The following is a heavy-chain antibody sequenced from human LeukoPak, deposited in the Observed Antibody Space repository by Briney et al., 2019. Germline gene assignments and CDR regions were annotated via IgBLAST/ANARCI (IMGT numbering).Heavy chain of an antibody. CDR1: GYTFTSYG. V-gene: IGHV1-8*02. Sequence: ASVKVSCKASGYTFTSYGISWVRQAPGQGLEWMGWMNPNSGNTGYAQKFQGRVTMTRNTSISTAYMELSSLRSEDTAVYYCAWRDYYYGMDVWGQGTTVTVSS. D-gene: IGHD3-3*01. J-gene: IGHJ6*02. CDR3: AWRDYYYGMDV. CDR2: MNPNSGNT.